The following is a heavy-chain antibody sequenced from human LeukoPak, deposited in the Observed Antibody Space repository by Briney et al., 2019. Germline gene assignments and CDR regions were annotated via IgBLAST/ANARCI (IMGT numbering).Heavy chain of an antibody. CDR1: GFNLSPYA. CDR3: ATLRDIVVVATTPTDV. Sequence: GGSLRLSCVASGFNLSPYAVHWVRQAPDKGLEWVAIISNDGTTESYTDSVKGRFTISRDNFKNTLYLQMNGLRLEDTAVYYCATLRDIVVVATTPTDVWGKGTTVIVPS. J-gene: IGHJ6*04. V-gene: IGHV3-30-3*01. CDR2: ISNDGTTE. D-gene: IGHD2-2*01.